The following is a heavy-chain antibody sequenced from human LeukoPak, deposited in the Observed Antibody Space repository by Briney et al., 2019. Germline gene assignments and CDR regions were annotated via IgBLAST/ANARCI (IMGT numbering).Heavy chain of an antibody. J-gene: IGHJ4*02. CDR1: GFTFGDYA. CDR2: IRSKAYRGTT. D-gene: IGHD3-3*01. CDR3: TRALRFLEWLTSE. Sequence: PGGSLRLSCTASGFTFGDYAMSCFRQAPGKGLEWVGFIRSKAYRGTTEYAASVKGRFTISRDDSKSIAYLQMNSMKTEDTAVYYCTRALRFLEWLTSEWGQGTLVTVSS. V-gene: IGHV3-49*03.